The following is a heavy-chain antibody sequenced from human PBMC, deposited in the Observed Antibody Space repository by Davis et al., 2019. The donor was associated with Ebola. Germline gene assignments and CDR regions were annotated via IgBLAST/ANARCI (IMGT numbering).Heavy chain of an antibody. J-gene: IGHJ4*02. V-gene: IGHV4-39*07. Sequence: PSETLSLTCTVSGGSISSSSYYWGWIRQPPGKGLEWIGSIYYSGSTYYNPSLKSRVTISVDTSKNQFSLKLSSVTAADTAVYYCARAGYYDSSGEYYFDYWGQGTLVTVSS. CDR2: IYYSGST. CDR3: ARAGYYDSSGEYYFDY. CDR1: GGSISSSSYY. D-gene: IGHD3-22*01.